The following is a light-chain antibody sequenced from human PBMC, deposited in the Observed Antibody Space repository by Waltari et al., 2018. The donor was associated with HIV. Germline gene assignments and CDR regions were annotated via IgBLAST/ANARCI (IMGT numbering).Light chain of an antibody. CDR2: WAS. V-gene: IGKV4-1*01. CDR3: QQYYTSPKT. CDR1: QSVFYGSNNRNH. J-gene: IGKJ1*01. Sequence: IVMTQSPDSLAVSLGERATIDCKSSQSVFYGSNNRNHLAWYQQKAGQPPKLLIAWASTRESVVPDRFSGSGSGTDFTLTISSLQAEDVAVYYCQQYYTSPKTFGQGTKVEIK.